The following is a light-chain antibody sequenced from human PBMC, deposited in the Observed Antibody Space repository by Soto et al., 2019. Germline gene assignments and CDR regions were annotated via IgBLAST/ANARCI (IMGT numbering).Light chain of an antibody. CDR2: EVS. V-gene: IGLV2-14*01. CDR3: SSYTSSSLEV. CDR1: SSDAGGYNY. Sequence: QSMLTQPASVSGSPGQSITISCTGTSSDAGGYNYVSWYQEHPGKAPKLMIYEVSNRPSGVSNRFSGSKSGNTASLTISGLQAEDEADYYCSSYTSSSLEVFGTGTKATVL. J-gene: IGLJ1*01.